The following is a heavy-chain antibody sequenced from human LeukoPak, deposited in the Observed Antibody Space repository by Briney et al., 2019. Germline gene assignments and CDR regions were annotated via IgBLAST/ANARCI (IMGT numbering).Heavy chain of an antibody. J-gene: IGHJ5*02. V-gene: IGHV1-18*01. CDR1: GYTFTSYG. CDR3: ARTMVRGVSTSNYNWFDP. CDR2: ISAYNGNT. Sequence: ASVKVSCKASGYTFTSYGISWVRQAPGQGLEWMGWISAYNGNTNYAQKLQGRVTMTPDTSTSTAYMELRSLRSDDTAVYYCARTMVRGVSTSNYNWFDPWGQGTLVTVSS. D-gene: IGHD3-10*01.